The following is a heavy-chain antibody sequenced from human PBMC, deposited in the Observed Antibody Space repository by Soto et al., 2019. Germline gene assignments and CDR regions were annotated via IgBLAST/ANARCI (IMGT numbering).Heavy chain of an antibody. J-gene: IGHJ6*03. CDR2: ISSSSSVV. CDR1: GFILSDCA. CDR3: ARDLSCVSNWYYYIDV. D-gene: IGHD7-27*01. Sequence: EVQLVESGGGLVQPGGSLRLSCATSGFILSDCAMNWVRQAPGKGLEWVSYISSSSSVVDDADSVKGRFTVCRNNARNSLYLHMNSLRAEDTYVYSCARDLSCVSNWYYYIDVWGKGTTVTVSS. V-gene: IGHV3-48*01.